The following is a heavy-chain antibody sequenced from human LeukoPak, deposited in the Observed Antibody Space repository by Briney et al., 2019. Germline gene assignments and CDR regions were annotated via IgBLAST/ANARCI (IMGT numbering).Heavy chain of an antibody. V-gene: IGHV3-48*01. J-gene: IGHJ4*02. CDR2: ISSSSSTI. D-gene: IGHD3-10*01. CDR3: ARDGRGFDY. CDR1: GFTFSSYS. Sequence: PGGSLRLSCAASGFTFSSYSMNWVRQAPGKGLEWVSYISSSSSTIYYADSVKGRFTISRDNAKSSLFLQMNSLRAEDTAVYYCARDGRGFDYWGQGTLVTVSS.